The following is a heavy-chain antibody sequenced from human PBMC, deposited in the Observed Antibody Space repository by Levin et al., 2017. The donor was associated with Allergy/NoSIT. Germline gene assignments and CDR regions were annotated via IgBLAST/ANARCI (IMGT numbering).Heavy chain of an antibody. Sequence: ASVKVSCKASRYIFSDYFIHWVRQAPGQGLEWMGWINPNSGDTKYAQEFQGRVTMTRDTSISTAYMELTRLTSDDTAVYYCARDLYNDDRVFGYWGQGTLVNVFS. CDR2: INPNSGDT. D-gene: IGHD3-22*01. CDR1: RYIFSDYF. CDR3: ARDLYNDDRVFGY. V-gene: IGHV1-2*02. J-gene: IGHJ4*02.